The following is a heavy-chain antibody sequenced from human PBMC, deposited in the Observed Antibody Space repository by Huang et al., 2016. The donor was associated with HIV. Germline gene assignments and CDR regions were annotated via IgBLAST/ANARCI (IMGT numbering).Heavy chain of an antibody. J-gene: IGHJ3*01. CDR2: IYSNGKT. D-gene: IGHD1-1*01. V-gene: IGHV4-39*02. Sequence: QVQLQESGQGLVKPSDTLSLTCIVSGDSVDSSYSYWGWVRQPPGKGLEWMGSIYSNGKTYYNKYRKSRITIAVDTSKNHFSLNLKTVTAADTAVYYCSRGPSTPATELWGQGTMVTVSS. CDR1: GDSVDSSYSY. CDR3: SRGPSTPATEL.